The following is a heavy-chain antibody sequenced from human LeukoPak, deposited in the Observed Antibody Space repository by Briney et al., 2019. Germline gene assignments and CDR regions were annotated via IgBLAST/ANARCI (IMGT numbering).Heavy chain of an antibody. CDR3: AMSIAAAGTSPDY. J-gene: IGHJ4*02. V-gene: IGHV1-8*01. CDR2: MNPNSGNT. D-gene: IGHD6-13*01. Sequence: ASVKVSCKASGYTFTSYDINWVRQATGQGLEWMGWMNPNSGNTGYVQKFQGRVTVTRNTSISTAYMELSSLRSEDMAVYYCAMSIAAAGTSPDYWGQGTLVTVSS. CDR1: GYTFTSYD.